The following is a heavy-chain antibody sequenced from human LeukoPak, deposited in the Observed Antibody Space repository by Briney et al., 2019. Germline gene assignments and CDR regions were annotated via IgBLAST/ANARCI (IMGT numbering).Heavy chain of an antibody. V-gene: IGHV1-69*05. Sequence: SVKVSCKASGGTFSSYAISWVRQAPGQGLEWMGGIIPIFGTANYAQKFQGRVTITTDETTSTAYMELSSLRSEDTAVYYCARVAQGSPYYFDYWGQGTLVTVSS. CDR3: ARVAQGSPYYFDY. CDR2: IIPIFGTA. J-gene: IGHJ4*02. D-gene: IGHD6-13*01. CDR1: GGTFSSYA.